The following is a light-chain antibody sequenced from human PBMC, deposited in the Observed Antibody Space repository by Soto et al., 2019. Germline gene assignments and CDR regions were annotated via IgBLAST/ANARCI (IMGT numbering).Light chain of an antibody. CDR2: DAS. Sequence: DIQMTQSPSTLSASVGDRVTITCRASQSISSWLAWYQQKPGKAPKLLIYDASSLESGIPSRFSGSGSGTEFTLTFSSRQPDEFATYNCQQNNSYLRTFGQGTKLEIK. J-gene: IGKJ1*01. CDR1: QSISSW. V-gene: IGKV1-5*01. CDR3: QQNNSYLRT.